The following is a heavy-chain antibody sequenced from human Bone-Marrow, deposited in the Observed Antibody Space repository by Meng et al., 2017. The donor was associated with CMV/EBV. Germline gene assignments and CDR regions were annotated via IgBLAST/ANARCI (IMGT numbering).Heavy chain of an antibody. Sequence: GESLKISCAASGFTFSSYSMNWVRQAPGKGLEWVSYISSSSSTIYYADSVKGRFTISRDNSKNTLYLQMNSLRAEDTAVYYCAGCYETGLGYYYYGMDVWGQGTTVTVSS. CDR2: ISSSSSTI. D-gene: IGHD2-15*01. CDR1: GFTFSSYS. J-gene: IGHJ6*02. CDR3: AGCYETGLGYYYYGMDV. V-gene: IGHV3-48*01.